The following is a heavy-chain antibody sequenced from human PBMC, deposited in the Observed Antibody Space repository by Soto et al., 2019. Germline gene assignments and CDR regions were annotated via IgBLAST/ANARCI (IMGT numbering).Heavy chain of an antibody. CDR3: ARDPEALGTVVVILADYYYYGMDV. CDR2: ISAYNGNT. J-gene: IGHJ6*02. D-gene: IGHD3-22*01. Sequence: EASVKVSCKASGYTFTSYGISWVRQAPGQGLEWMGWISAYNGNTNYAQKLQGRVTMTTDTSTSTAYMELRSLRSDDTAVYYCARDPEALGTVVVILADYYYYGMDVWGQGTTVTVSS. V-gene: IGHV1-18*01. CDR1: GYTFTSYG.